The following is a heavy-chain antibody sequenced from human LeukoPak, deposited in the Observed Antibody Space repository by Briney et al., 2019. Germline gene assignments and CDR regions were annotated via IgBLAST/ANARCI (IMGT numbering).Heavy chain of an antibody. CDR1: GGTFSSYA. J-gene: IGHJ3*02. CDR2: IIPIFGTA. Sequence: SVKVSCKASGGTFSSYAISWVRQAPGQGLEWMGGIIPIFGTANYAQKFQGRVTITADESTSTAYMELSSLRSEDTAVYCCARAPVQLERKSAFDIWGQGTMVTVSS. V-gene: IGHV1-69*13. CDR3: ARAPVQLERKSAFDI. D-gene: IGHD1-1*01.